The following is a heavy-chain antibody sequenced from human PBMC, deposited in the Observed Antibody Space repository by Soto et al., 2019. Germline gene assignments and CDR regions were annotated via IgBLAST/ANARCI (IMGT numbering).Heavy chain of an antibody. J-gene: IGHJ6*02. D-gene: IGHD6-6*01. V-gene: IGHV1-2*02. CDR2: INPNSGGT. CDR3: ARDRVRSSGQKYYYYYGMDV. CDR1: GYTFTGYY. Sequence: ASVKVSCKASGYTFTGYYMHWVRQAPGQGLEWMGWINPNSGGTNYAQKFQGRVTMTRDTSISTAYMELSRLRSDDTAVYYCARDRVRSSGQKYYYYYGMDVWGQGTTVTVSS.